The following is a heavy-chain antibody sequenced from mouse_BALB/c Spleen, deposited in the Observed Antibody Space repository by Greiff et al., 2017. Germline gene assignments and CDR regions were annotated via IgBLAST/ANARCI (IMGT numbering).Heavy chain of an antibody. CDR1: GYSIPSGYY. J-gene: IGHJ1*01. CDR2: ISYDGSN. D-gene: IGHD1-1*01. V-gene: IGHV3-6*02. CDR3: ARERDYGRSYWYFDV. Sequence: EVQLVESGPGLVKPSQSLSLTCSVTGYSIPSGYYWNWIRQFPGNKLEWMGYISYDGSNNYNPSLKNRISITRDTSKKQFFLKLNSVTTEDTATYYCARERDYGRSYWYFDVWGAGTTVTVSS.